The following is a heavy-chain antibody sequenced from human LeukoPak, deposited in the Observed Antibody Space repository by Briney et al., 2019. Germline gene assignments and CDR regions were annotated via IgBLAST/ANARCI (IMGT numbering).Heavy chain of an antibody. D-gene: IGHD2-2*02. J-gene: IGHJ4*02. CDR2: ISDSGDTT. CDR3: SRPDCSSTRCYTLEY. Sequence: GGSLRLSCAASGFTFRSYTMRWVRQAPGKGLEWISAISDSGDTTDYADSVRGRFTVSRDNAKDTLYLQMNSLRAEDTAVYYCSRPDCSSTRCYTLEYWGQGTLVTVSS. V-gene: IGHV3-23*01. CDR1: GFTFRSYT.